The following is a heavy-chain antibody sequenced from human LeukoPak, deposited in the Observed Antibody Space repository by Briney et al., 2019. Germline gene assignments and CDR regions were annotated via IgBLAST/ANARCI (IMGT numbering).Heavy chain of an antibody. D-gene: IGHD6-19*01. Sequence: GGSLRLSCTGSGFTFSDAWMNWVRQAPGKGLEWVSSISSSSSYIYYADSVKGRFTISRDNAKNSLYLQMNSLRAEDTAVYYCARGEYSSGWYAYWGQGTLVTVSS. CDR2: ISSSSSYI. V-gene: IGHV3-21*01. CDR3: ARGEYSSGWYAY. CDR1: GFTFSDAW. J-gene: IGHJ4*02.